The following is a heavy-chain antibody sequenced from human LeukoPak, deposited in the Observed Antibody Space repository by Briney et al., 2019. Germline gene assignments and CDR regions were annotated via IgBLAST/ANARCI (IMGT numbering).Heavy chain of an antibody. CDR3: ARDQYCTNTNCYPYFDY. V-gene: IGHV1-2*02. D-gene: IGHD2-2*01. J-gene: IGHJ4*02. Sequence: ASVKVSCKASGYTFTGYYMHWVRQAPGQGLEWIGWINPNSGVTNYPQKFQGRVTMTRDTSISTACMELSSLRSDDTAVYYCARDQYCTNTNCYPYFDYWGQGTLVTVSS. CDR1: GYTFTGYY. CDR2: INPNSGVT.